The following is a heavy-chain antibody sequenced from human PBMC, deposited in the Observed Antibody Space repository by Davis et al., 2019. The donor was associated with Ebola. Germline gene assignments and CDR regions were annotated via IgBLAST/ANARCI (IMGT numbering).Heavy chain of an antibody. CDR1: GYTFTSYY. Sequence: ASVKVSCKASGYTFTSYYMHWVRQAPGQGLEWMGIINPSGGSTNYAQKFQERVTITRDMSTSTAYMELSSLRSEDTAVYYCAALNFLYYDGMDFDYWGQGTLVTVSS. J-gene: IGHJ4*02. CDR3: AALNFLYYDGMDFDY. D-gene: IGHD3-22*01. CDR2: INPSGGST. V-gene: IGHV1-46*01.